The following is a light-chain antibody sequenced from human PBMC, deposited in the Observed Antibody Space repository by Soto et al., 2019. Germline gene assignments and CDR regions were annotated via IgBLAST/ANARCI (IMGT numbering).Light chain of an antibody. J-gene: IGKJ4*01. V-gene: IGKV1-9*01. CDR3: QQLDSYPT. CDR1: QGMSSY. Sequence: IQLTQSPSSLSASVGDRITITCRASQGMSSYLAWYQQKPGKAPKLLIYAAYTLQSGVPSRFSGSGSGTDFTLTISSLQPEDFATYYCQQLDSYPTFGGGTKVDIK. CDR2: AAY.